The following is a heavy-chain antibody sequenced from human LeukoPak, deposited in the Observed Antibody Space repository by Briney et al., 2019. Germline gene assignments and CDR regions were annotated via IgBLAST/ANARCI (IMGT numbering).Heavy chain of an antibody. CDR1: GFTFSSYG. CDR2: ISYDGSNK. J-gene: IGHJ4*02. V-gene: IGHV3-30*03. D-gene: IGHD1-26*01. Sequence: PGRSLRLSCAASGFTFSSYGMHWVRQAPGKGLEWVAVISYDGSNKYYADSVKGRFTISRDNSKNTLYLQMNSLRAEDTAVYYCARASRGSSPYFDYWGQGTLVTVSS. CDR3: ARASRGSSPYFDY.